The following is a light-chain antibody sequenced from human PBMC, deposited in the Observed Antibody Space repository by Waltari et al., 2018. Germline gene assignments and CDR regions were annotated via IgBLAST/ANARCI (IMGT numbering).Light chain of an antibody. CDR2: SNN. Sequence: QSVLAQPPSASGTPGQRITVSCSGSNSSSGSNTVNWYQQFPGTAPRLLIYSNNQRPSGVPERISACKSGCSAALAIYGLHSEDAADYYCSTWDDRLTGVVFGGGTKVTVL. CDR1: NSSSGSNT. V-gene: IGLV1-44*01. J-gene: IGLJ2*01. CDR3: STWDDRLTGVV.